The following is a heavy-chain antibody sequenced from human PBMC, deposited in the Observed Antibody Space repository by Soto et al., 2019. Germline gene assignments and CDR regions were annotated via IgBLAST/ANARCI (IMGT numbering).Heavy chain of an antibody. CDR1: GFTVSSNY. CDR3: ARGATYGSGSHIDY. Sequence: SGGGLVQPGGSLRLSCAASGFTVSSNYMSWVRQAPGKGLEWVSVIYSGGSTYYADSVKGRFTISRDNSKNTLYLQMNSLRAEDTAVYYCARGATYGSGSHIDYWGQGTLVTVSS. D-gene: IGHD3-10*01. CDR2: IYSGGST. V-gene: IGHV3-66*01. J-gene: IGHJ4*02.